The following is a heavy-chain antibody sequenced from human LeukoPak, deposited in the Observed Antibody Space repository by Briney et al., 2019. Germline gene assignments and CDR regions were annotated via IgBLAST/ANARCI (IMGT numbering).Heavy chain of an antibody. CDR1: GFTFGTYG. D-gene: IGHD1/OR15-1a*01. Sequence: GGSLRLSCAASGFTFGTYGMHWVRQAPGKGLEWVAFIWYDGNEKYYADSAKGRFTISRDNSKNTLYLQMNSLRAEDTAIYYCATEQEGRRAAFDYWGQGTLVTVSS. V-gene: IGHV3-30*02. CDR3: ATEQEGRRAAFDY. J-gene: IGHJ4*02. CDR2: IWYDGNEK.